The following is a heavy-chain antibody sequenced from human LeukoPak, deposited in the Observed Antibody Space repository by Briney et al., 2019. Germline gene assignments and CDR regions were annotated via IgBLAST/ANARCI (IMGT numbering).Heavy chain of an antibody. J-gene: IGHJ4*02. Sequence: GGSLRLSCAASGFTFSSYAMPWVRQAPGKGLEWVAVISYDGSNKYYADSVKGRFTISRDNSKNTLYLQMNSLRAEDTAVYYCARDILLWFGELSQIFDYWGQGTLVTVSS. D-gene: IGHD3-10*01. CDR3: ARDILLWFGELSQIFDY. V-gene: IGHV3-30-3*01. CDR1: GFTFSSYA. CDR2: ISYDGSNK.